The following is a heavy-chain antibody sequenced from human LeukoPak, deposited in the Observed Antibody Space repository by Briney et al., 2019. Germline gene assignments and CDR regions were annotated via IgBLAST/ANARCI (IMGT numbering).Heavy chain of an antibody. J-gene: IGHJ6*02. Sequence: TSETLSLTCTVSGGSISSSSYYWGWIRQPPGKGLEWIGSIYYSGSTYYNPSLKSRVTISVDTSKNQFSLKLSSVTAADTAVYYCARDRITAAGTDYYYGMDVWGQGTTVTVSS. CDR3: ARDRITAAGTDYYYGMDV. CDR1: GGSISSSSYY. CDR2: IYYSGST. V-gene: IGHV4-39*07. D-gene: IGHD6-13*01.